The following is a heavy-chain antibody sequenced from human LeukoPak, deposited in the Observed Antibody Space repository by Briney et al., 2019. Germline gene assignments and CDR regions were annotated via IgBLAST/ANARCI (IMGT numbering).Heavy chain of an antibody. J-gene: IGHJ6*02. CDR3: AREHPEEQQLAPYFYYGMDV. D-gene: IGHD6-13*01. Sequence: GGSLRLSCAASGFTVSSNYMSWVRQAPGKGLEWVSVIYSGGSTYYADSVKGRFTISRDNSKNTLYLQMNSLRAEDTAVYYCAREHPEEQQLAPYFYYGMDVWGQGTTVTVSS. V-gene: IGHV3-66*01. CDR2: IYSGGST. CDR1: GFTVSSNY.